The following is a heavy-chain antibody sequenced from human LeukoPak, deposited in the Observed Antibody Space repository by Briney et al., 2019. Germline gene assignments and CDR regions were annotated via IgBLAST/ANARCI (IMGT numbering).Heavy chain of an antibody. CDR1: GFTFSSYA. J-gene: IGHJ5*02. CDR3: ARDPFGSSGQS. D-gene: IGHD3-22*01. Sequence: GRSLRLSCAASGFTFSSYAMQWVRQAPGKGLGWVAVISYDGSNKYYADSVKGRFTISRDNSKNTLYLQMNSLRAEDTAVYYCARDPFGSSGQSWGQGTLVTVSS. V-gene: IGHV3-30-3*01. CDR2: ISYDGSNK.